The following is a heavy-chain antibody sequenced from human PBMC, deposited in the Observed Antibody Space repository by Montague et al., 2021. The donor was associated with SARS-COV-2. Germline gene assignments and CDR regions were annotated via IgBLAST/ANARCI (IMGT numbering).Heavy chain of an antibody. J-gene: IGHJ4*02. CDR2: IYYTVSS. CDR3: ARHGGYCTSTSCYGSGTKAPDF. CDR1: GGSISGNTYY. D-gene: IGHD2-2*01. V-gene: IGHV4-39*01. Sequence: SETRSLTCTVAGGSISGNTYYWGWIRQPPGKGLERIGSIYYTVSSYYSPSFKSRVTISVDTSKSQFSLRLTSVTAADTAVYYCARHGGYCTSTSCYGSGTKAPDFWGQGTLVTVSS.